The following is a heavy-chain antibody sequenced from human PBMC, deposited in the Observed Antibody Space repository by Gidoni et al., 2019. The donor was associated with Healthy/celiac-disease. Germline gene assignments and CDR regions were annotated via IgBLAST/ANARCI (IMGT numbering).Heavy chain of an antibody. J-gene: IGHJ4*02. CDR1: GFTCSSYS. CDR2: ISSSSSYI. V-gene: IGHV3-21*01. D-gene: IGHD6-13*01. Sequence: EVQLVDSGGGLVKPGGSLRLSCAASGFTCSSYSMNWVRQAPGKGMEWVSSISSSSSYIYYADSVKRRFTIYRDNAKNSLYLQMNSLRAEDTAVYYCAMPGLTQQLVPDFWYWGQGTLVTVSS. CDR3: AMPGLTQQLVPDFWY.